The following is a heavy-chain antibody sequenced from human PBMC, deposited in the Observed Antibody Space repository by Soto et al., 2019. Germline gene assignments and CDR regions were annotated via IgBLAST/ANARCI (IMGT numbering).Heavy chain of an antibody. CDR3: AREASYYSLWRGYYPSRNGMDV. J-gene: IGHJ6*02. Sequence: QVQVVESGGGVVQPGRSLRLSCAASGFTFSSFGMHWVRQAPGKGLEWVSLIWYDGSKKSYGDSVKGRFTISRDNSRNTVYLQLNSMRAYDSAVYYCAREASYYSLWRGYYPSRNGMDVWGQGITVTVSS. V-gene: IGHV3-33*01. CDR1: GFTFSSFG. CDR2: IWYDGSKK. D-gene: IGHD3-3*01.